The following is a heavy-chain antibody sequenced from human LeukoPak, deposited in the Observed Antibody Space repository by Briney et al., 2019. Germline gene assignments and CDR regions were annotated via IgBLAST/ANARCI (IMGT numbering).Heavy chain of an antibody. D-gene: IGHD2-15*01. Sequence: GASVKASCKASGYTFTSYYIVWVRQAPGQGLEWMGRIDPSGGSTSYAQKFQGRVTMTRGTSTSTVYMELSSLISEDTAVYYCARNSGSGFDYWGQGTLVTVSS. J-gene: IGHJ4*02. CDR1: GYTFTSYY. V-gene: IGHV1-46*01. CDR3: ARNSGSGFDY. CDR2: IDPSGGST.